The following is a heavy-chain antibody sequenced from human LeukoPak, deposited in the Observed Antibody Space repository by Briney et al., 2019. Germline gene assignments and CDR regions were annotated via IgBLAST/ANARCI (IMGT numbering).Heavy chain of an antibody. CDR1: GGTFSSYA. V-gene: IGHV1-69*05. CDR2: IIPIFGTA. J-gene: IGHJ6*03. Sequence: ASVKVSCKASGGTFSSYAISWVRQAPGQGLEWMGGIIPIFGTANYAQKFQGRVTMTTDTSTSTAYMELRSLRSDDTAVYFCARRYYSYYMDVWGKGTTVTVSS. CDR3: ARRYYSYYMDV.